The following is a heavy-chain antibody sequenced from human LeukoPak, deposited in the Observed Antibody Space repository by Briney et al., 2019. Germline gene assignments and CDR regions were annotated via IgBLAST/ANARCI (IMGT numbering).Heavy chain of an antibody. CDR1: GGSISSGGYY. V-gene: IGHV4-61*08. Sequence: PSETLSLTCTVSGGSISSGGYYWSWIRQHPGKGLEWIGYIYYSGSTNYNPSLKSRVTTSIDTSKNQFSLKVTSVTAADAAVYYCARAGFYASVNQYYYYYYMDVWGTGTTVTVSS. J-gene: IGHJ6*03. CDR3: ARAGFYASVNQYYYYYYMDV. CDR2: IYYSGST. D-gene: IGHD2/OR15-2a*01.